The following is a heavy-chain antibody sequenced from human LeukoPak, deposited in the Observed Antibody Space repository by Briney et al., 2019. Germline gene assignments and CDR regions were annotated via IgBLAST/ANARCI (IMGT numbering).Heavy chain of an antibody. CDR2: ISAYNGNT. D-gene: IGHD6-13*01. Sequence: ASVKVSCKASGYTFTSYGISWVRQAPGQGLEWMGWISAYNGNTNYAQKLQGRVTMTTDTSTSTAYMEPRSLRSDDTAVYYCARGLEPEGRWGVAAAGDVFDYWGQGTLVTVSS. CDR1: GYTFTSYG. J-gene: IGHJ4*02. V-gene: IGHV1-18*01. CDR3: ARGLEPEGRWGVAAAGDVFDY.